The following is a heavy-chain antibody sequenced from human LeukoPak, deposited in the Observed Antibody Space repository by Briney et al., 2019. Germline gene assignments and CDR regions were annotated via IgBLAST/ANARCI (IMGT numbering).Heavy chain of an antibody. V-gene: IGHV3-23*01. CDR2: ISGSGGST. CDR3: AKSGLPSASPIYYYYYGMDV. CDR1: GFTFSSYW. Sequence: PGGSLRLSCAASGFTFSSYWMSWVRQAPGKGLEWVSAISGSGGSTYYADSVKGRFTISRDNSKNTLYLQMNSLRAEDTAVYYCAKSGLPSASPIYYYYYGMDVWGQGTTVTVSS. D-gene: IGHD5/OR15-5a*01. J-gene: IGHJ6*02.